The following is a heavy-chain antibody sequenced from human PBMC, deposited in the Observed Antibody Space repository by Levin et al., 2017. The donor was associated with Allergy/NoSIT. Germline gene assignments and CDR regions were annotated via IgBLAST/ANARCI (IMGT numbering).Heavy chain of an antibody. J-gene: IGHJ4*02. V-gene: IGHV3-23*01. CDR1: GFTFSSYA. CDR2: ISGSGGST. Sequence: PGESLKISCAASGFTFSSYAMSWVRQAPGKGLEWVSAISGSGGSTYYADSVKGRFTISRDNSKNTLYLQMNSLRAEDTAVYYCAKDPPPLAYYDILTGYPRWGQGTLVTVSS. D-gene: IGHD3-9*01. CDR3: AKDPPPLAYYDILTGYPR.